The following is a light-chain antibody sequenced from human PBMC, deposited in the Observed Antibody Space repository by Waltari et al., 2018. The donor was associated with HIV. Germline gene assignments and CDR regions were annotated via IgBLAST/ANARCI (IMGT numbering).Light chain of an antibody. V-gene: IGLV2-14*01. Sequence: QSALTQPASMSGSPGQSITISCMGSSTAADLYNYVSSYQHYPGKAPKLILYEVKNRPSGVSSRFSGSKSGNTASLTISGLQPEDEAHYYCSSYTSSSTLDVIFGGGTKLTVL. CDR1: STAADLYNY. CDR2: EVK. CDR3: SSYTSSSTLDVI. J-gene: IGLJ2*01.